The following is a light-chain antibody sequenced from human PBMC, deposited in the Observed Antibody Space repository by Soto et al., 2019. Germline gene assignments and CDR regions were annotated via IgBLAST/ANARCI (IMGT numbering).Light chain of an antibody. CDR3: QQYGSSSPWT. Sequence: DIQMTQSPSTLSASVGDRVTITCRASQSVGSWLAWHQQKPGKAPKLLIYKASSLESGVPSRFSGSGSGTEFSLTITILQPDDFASYHCQQYGSSSPWTFGQGTKVEIK. CDR2: KAS. V-gene: IGKV1-5*03. J-gene: IGKJ1*01. CDR1: QSVGSW.